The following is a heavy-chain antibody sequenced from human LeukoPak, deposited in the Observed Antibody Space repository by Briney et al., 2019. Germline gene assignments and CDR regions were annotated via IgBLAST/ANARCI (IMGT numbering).Heavy chain of an antibody. J-gene: IGHJ4*02. CDR1: GGTSSSYA. CDR3: ARNQGGMENYLDY. D-gene: IGHD3-16*01. Sequence: SVKVSCKASGGTSSSYAISWVRQAPGQGLEWMGGIIPIFGTANYAQKFQGRVTITADESTSTAYMELSSLRSEDTAVYYCARNQGGMENYLDYWGQGTLVTVSS. CDR2: IIPIFGTA. V-gene: IGHV1-69*13.